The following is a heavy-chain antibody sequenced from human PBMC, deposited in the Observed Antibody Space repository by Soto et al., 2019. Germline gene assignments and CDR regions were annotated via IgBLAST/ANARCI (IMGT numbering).Heavy chain of an antibody. CDR2: IKSKTDGGTT. D-gene: IGHD2-2*01. J-gene: IGHJ5*02. V-gene: IGHV3-15*01. CDR3: AQSSCSSTSCYWLWFDP. Sequence: GGSLRLSCAASGFTFSNAWMSWVRQAPGKGLEWVGRIKSKTDGGTTDYAAPVKGRFTISRDDSKNTLYLQMNSLKTEDTAVYYCAQSSCSSTSCYWLWFDPWGQGTLVTVSS. CDR1: GFTFSNAW.